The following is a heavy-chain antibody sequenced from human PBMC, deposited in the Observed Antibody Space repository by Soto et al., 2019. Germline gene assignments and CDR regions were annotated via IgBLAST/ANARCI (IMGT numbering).Heavy chain of an antibody. Sequence: VASVKVSCKASGYTFTSYAMHWVRQAPGQRLEWMGWINAGSGNTKYSQKFQGRVTITRDTSASTAYMELSSLRSEDTAVYYCARERSDFWSGYSSMDVWGQGTTVTVSS. CDR3: ARERSDFWSGYSSMDV. D-gene: IGHD3-3*01. V-gene: IGHV1-3*01. CDR1: GYTFTSYA. CDR2: INAGSGNT. J-gene: IGHJ6*02.